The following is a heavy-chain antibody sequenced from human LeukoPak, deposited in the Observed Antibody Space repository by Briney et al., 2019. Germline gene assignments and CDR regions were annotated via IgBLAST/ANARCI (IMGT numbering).Heavy chain of an antibody. CDR1: GYTFTGYY. J-gene: IGHJ4*02. D-gene: IGHD4-17*01. V-gene: IGHV1-2*02. CDR3: ARGEAYGEVDY. CDR2: INPNSGGT. Sequence: ASVKVSCKASGYTFTGYYMHWVRQAPGQGLEWMGWINPNSGGTNYAQKFQGRVTMTRNTSISTAYMELSSLRSEDTAVYYCARGEAYGEVDYWGQGTLVTVSS.